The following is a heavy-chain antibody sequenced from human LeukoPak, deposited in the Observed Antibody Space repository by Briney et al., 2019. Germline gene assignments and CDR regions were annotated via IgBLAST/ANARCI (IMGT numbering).Heavy chain of an antibody. Sequence: GGSLRLSCAASGFTFSSYAMHWVRQAPGKGLEWVAVISYDGSTVKGRFTISRDNSKNTLYLQMNSLRAEDTAVYYCAKAGALTTVTTFFDYWGQGTLVTVSS. CDR1: GFTFSSYA. CDR3: AKAGALTTVTTFFDY. V-gene: IGHV3-30*04. J-gene: IGHJ4*02. CDR2: ISYDGST. D-gene: IGHD4-17*01.